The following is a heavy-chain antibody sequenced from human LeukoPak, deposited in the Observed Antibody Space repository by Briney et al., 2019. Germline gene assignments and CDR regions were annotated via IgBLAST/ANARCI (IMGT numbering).Heavy chain of an antibody. CDR1: GFPFNDYA. V-gene: IGHV3-21*01. J-gene: IGHJ4*02. CDR2: ISSSSSYI. CDR3: ARAPIAAARLLDY. D-gene: IGHD6-13*01. Sequence: PGGSLRLSCAASGFPFNDYAMHWVRQAPGKGLEWVSSISSSSSYIYYADSVKGRFTISRDNAKNSLYLQMNSLRAEDTAVYYCARAPIAAARLLDYWGQGTLVTVSS.